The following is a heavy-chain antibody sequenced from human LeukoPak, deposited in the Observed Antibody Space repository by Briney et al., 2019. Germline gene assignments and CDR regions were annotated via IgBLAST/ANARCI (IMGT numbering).Heavy chain of an antibody. V-gene: IGHV3-30-3*01. D-gene: IGHD3-9*01. J-gene: IGHJ4*02. CDR3: ARDYDILTGYHASFDY. CDR2: ISYDGSNK. CDR1: GFTFSSYA. Sequence: GGSLRLSCAASGFTFSSYAMHWVRQAPGKGLEWVAVISYDGSNKYYADSVKGRFTISRDNSKNTLYLQMNSLRAEDTAVYYCARDYDILTGYHASFDYWGQGTLVTVSS.